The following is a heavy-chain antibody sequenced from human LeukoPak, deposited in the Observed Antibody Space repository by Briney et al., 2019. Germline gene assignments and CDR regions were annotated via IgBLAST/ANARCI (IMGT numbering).Heavy chain of an antibody. V-gene: IGHV5-51*01. CDR3: ATSPIPRSLDSFVI. CDR1: GYSFTSYW. Sequence: GESLKISCKGSGYSFTSYWIVWVRQMPGKGLEWMGIIYPGDSDTRYSPSFQGQVTISADKSISTAYLQWSSLKASDTAMYYFATSPIPRSLDSFVIWGIGTMVTVSS. D-gene: IGHD6-6*01. CDR2: IYPGDSDT. J-gene: IGHJ3*02.